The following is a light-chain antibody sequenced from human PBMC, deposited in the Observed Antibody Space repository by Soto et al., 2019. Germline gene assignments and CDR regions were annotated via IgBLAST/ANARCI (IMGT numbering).Light chain of an antibody. V-gene: IGKV3-11*01. CDR2: EAS. Sequence: VITQAPATLSVSPWERATLSCRASQTINNNFAWFQLKHGQVPRLVIYEASNRATGTPARFSGSGSGTDFTLTISSLEPEYFAVYYCQQRSNWPTFGQGTRLEIK. J-gene: IGKJ5*01. CDR3: QQRSNWPT. CDR1: QTINNN.